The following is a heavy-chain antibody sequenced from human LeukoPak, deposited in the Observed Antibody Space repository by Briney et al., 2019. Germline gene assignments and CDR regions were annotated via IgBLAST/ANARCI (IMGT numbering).Heavy chain of an antibody. D-gene: IGHD3-10*02. V-gene: IGHV3-15*01. J-gene: IGHJ4*02. CDR2: IKTKSDGETT. Sequence: GSLRLSCAASGFTFANAWMSWVRQAPGKGLQWVGRIKTKSDGETTDYTAPVKGRFIMSRDDSKDTLYLQMNSLKTEDTAVYYCITGRVRGEQKLIGYWGQGTLVTVSS. CDR3: ITGRVRGEQKLIGY. CDR1: GFTFANAW.